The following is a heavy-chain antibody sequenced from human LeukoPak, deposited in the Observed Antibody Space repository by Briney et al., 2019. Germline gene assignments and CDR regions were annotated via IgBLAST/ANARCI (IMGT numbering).Heavy chain of an antibody. V-gene: IGHV1-18*01. CDR3: AREGADYYFGMDV. Sequence: GASVKVSCKPSDYTFTSYGFTRVRQAPGQGLEWMGWISAYNGKTNFAQKLQGRITMTTDTSTSTAYMELRSLRSDDTAVYYCAREGADYYFGMDVWGQGTTVTVSS. CDR1: DYTFTSYG. J-gene: IGHJ6*02. CDR2: ISAYNGKT.